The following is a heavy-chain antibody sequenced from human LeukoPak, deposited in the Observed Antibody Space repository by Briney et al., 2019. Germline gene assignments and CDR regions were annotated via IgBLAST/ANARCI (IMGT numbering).Heavy chain of an antibody. J-gene: IGHJ4*02. V-gene: IGHV4-59*01. CDR1: GGSISSYY. Sequence: PSETLSLICAVSGGSISSYYWNWIRQPPGKGLEWIGYIYYSGSTNYNPSLKSRVTISIDTSKNQLSLQLTSVTAADTAVYYCATDVRGLVPYYFDFWGQGTLVTVSS. CDR3: ATDVRGLVPYYFDF. D-gene: IGHD3-10*02. CDR2: IYYSGST.